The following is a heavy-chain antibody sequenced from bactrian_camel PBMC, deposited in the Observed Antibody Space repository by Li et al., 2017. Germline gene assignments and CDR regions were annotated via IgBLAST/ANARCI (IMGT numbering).Heavy chain of an antibody. CDR3: AADECARAGSWWRVWQSYEYKY. D-gene: IGHD6*01. J-gene: IGHJ4*01. V-gene: IGHV3S40*01. CDR2: IYRGGGGNV. Sequence: VQLVESGGGSVQAGGSLRLSCQGSAYFSCMGWGRQAPGKEREGVAAIYRGGGGNVYYADSVKDRFTISQDNAKNTVYLQMDSLKPEDTAMYYCAADECARAGSWWRVWQSYEYKYWGQGTQVTVS. CDR1: AYFSC.